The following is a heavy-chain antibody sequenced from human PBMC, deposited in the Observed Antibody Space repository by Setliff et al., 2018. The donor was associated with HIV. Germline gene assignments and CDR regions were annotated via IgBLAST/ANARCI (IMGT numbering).Heavy chain of an antibody. CDR3: ASRRGIEFYFDI. CDR2: INHGGST. CDR1: GGSISSDNW. V-gene: IGHV4-4*02. Sequence: SETLSLTCAVSGGSISSDNWWTWVRQPPGKGLEWIGDINHGGSTNYSPSLKSRVTISVGSSYNHFSLKLSSGTAADTGVYYCASRRGIEFYFDIWGQGTPVTVSS. D-gene: IGHD3-10*01. J-gene: IGHJ4*02.